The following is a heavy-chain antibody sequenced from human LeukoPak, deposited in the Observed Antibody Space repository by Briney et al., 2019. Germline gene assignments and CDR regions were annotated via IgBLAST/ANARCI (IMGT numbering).Heavy chain of an antibody. J-gene: IGHJ4*02. CDR3: ASQFWWAAVAGTTLDY. CDR2: ISSSGSTI. Sequence: GGSLRLSCAASGFTFSSYEMNWVRQAPGKGLEWVSYISSSGSTIYYADSVKGRFTISRDNAKISLYLQMNSLRAEDTAVYYCASQFWWAAVAGTTLDYWGQGTLVTVSS. V-gene: IGHV3-48*03. D-gene: IGHD6-19*01. CDR1: GFTFSSYE.